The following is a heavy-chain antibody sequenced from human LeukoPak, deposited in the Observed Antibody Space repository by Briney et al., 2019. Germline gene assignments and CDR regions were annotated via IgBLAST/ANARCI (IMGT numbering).Heavy chain of an antibody. V-gene: IGHV4-61*01. Sequence: SETLSLTCTVSGGSVSSGSYYWSWIRQPPGKGLEWIGYIYYSGSTNYNPSLKSRVTISVDTSKNQFSLKLSSVTAADTAVYYCARVIGYSGYDAFDYWGQGTLVTVSS. CDR2: IYYSGST. J-gene: IGHJ4*02. CDR3: ARVIGYSGYDAFDY. CDR1: GGSVSSGSYY. D-gene: IGHD5-12*01.